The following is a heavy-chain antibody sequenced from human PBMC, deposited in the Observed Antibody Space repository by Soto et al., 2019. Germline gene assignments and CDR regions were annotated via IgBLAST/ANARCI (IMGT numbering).Heavy chain of an antibody. Sequence: GGSLRLSCAASGFTFSAYNMNWVRQPPGKGLEWVSSITSSSSSIYYADSLKGRFTISRDNAKNSLYLQMNSLRAEDTAVYYCASHYGDNGWFDPWGQGTLVTVSS. J-gene: IGHJ5*02. CDR3: ASHYGDNGWFDP. CDR2: ITSSSSSI. D-gene: IGHD4-17*01. CDR1: GFTFSAYN. V-gene: IGHV3-21*06.